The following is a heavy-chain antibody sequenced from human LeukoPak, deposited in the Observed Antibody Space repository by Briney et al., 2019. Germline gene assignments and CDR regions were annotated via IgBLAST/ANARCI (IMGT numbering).Heavy chain of an antibody. J-gene: IGHJ4*02. CDR3: AKAGMTRFDY. D-gene: IGHD1-20*01. V-gene: IGHV3-23*01. Sequence: GGSLRLSCAASGFTFSRFAMSWVRQAPGKGLEWVAGFSGSGGSTYYADSVNGRFTISRDNSKNPLYLQMNSLRVEDTAVYYCAKAGMTRFDYWGQGIMVTVSS. CDR1: GFTFSRFA. CDR2: FSGSGGST.